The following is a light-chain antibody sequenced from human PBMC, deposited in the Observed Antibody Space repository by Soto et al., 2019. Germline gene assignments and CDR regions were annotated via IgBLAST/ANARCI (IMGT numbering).Light chain of an antibody. CDR2: DVI. CDR1: SSDVGGYNS. J-gene: IGLJ1*01. CDR3: CSYAGSSYV. Sequence: QSVLTQPRSVSGSPGQSVTVSCIGTSSDVGGYNSVSWYQEHPGKAPKLMIYDVIKRPSGVPDRFSGSKSGNTASLTISGLLAEDEADYYCCSYAGSSYVFGTGTKVTVL. V-gene: IGLV2-11*01.